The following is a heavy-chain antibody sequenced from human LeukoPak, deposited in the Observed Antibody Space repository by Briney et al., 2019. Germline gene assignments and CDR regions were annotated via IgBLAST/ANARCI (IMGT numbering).Heavy chain of an antibody. CDR1: GYSFTSYW. Sequence: GESLKISCKGFGYSFTSYWIGWVRQMPGKGLEWMGIIYPGDSDTRYSPSFQGQVTISADKSISTAYLQWSSLKASDTAMYYCARSTYSSGVGMDVWGQGTTVTVSS. D-gene: IGHD6-19*01. J-gene: IGHJ6*02. V-gene: IGHV5-51*01. CDR3: ARSTYSSGVGMDV. CDR2: IYPGDSDT.